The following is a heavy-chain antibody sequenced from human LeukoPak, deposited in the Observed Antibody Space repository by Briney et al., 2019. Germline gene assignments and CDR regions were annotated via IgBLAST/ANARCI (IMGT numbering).Heavy chain of an antibody. CDR2: IHPSTSDA. Sequence: GESLKISCKGSGYSFTDFWIGWVRQMPGKGLEFMGVIHPSTSDATYSPSFQGHVTMSVDQSTNTAYLQWTSLKASDTAMYYCARRGDGYNNRGQGTLVTVSS. CDR1: GYSFTDFW. V-gene: IGHV5-51*01. J-gene: IGHJ4*02. D-gene: IGHD5-24*01. CDR3: ARRGDGYNN.